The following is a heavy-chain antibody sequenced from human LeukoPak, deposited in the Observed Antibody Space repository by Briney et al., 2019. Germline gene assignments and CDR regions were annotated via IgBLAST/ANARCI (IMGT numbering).Heavy chain of an antibody. CDR1: GFTFSNYW. CDR2: FRRDGSST. V-gene: IGHV3-74*01. Sequence: PGGSLRLSCAASGFTFSNYWMHWVRQGPGKGLVWVTRFRRDGSSTDYADSVKGRFTISRDNAKNTLYLQMNSLRAEDTAVYYCARGYYFDSSVDNLLWDFWGQGTLVTVSS. CDR3: ARGYYFDSSVDNLLWDF. J-gene: IGHJ4*02. D-gene: IGHD3-22*01.